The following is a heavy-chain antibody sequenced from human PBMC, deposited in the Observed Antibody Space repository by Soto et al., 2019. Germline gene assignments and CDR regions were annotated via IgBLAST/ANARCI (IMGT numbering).Heavy chain of an antibody. CDR2: IFSNDEK. CDR1: GFSLSNARMG. J-gene: IGHJ4*02. Sequence: QVTLKESGPVLVNPTETLTLTCTVSGFSLSNARMGVSWIRQPPGKALEWLAHIFSNDEKSYSTSLKSRLTISKDTSKSQVVLTMTNMDPVDTATYYCARTSGDTGPYDIAAAGVDYWGQGTLVTVSS. CDR3: ARTSGDTGPYDIAAAGVDY. D-gene: IGHD6-13*01. V-gene: IGHV2-26*01.